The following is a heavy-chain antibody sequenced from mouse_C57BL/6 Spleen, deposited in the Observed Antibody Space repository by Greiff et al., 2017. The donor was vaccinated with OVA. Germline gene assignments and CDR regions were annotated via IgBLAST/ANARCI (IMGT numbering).Heavy chain of an antibody. D-gene: IGHD2-4*01. Sequence: EVKLVESGGGLVKPGGSLKLSCAASGFTFSSYAMSWVRQTPEKRLEWVATISDGGSYTYYPDNVKGRFTISRGNAKNNLYLQMSHLKSEDTAMYYCARGAYDYDSYWYFDVWGTGTTVTVSS. CDR3: ARGAYDYDSYWYFDV. V-gene: IGHV5-4*03. J-gene: IGHJ1*03. CDR2: ISDGGSYT. CDR1: GFTFSSYA.